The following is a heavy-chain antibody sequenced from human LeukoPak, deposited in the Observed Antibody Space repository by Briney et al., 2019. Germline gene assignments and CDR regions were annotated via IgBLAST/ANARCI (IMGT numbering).Heavy chain of an antibody. J-gene: IGHJ4*02. Sequence: ASVKVSCKASGYTFTNYDINWVRQATGQGLEWMGWMNPNSGNTGYAQKFQGRVTMTRNPSISTAYMELSSLTYEDTAVYYCARSETFGGPPFDYWGQGTLVTVSS. D-gene: IGHD3-3*01. V-gene: IGHV1-8*01. CDR1: GYTFTNYD. CDR2: MNPNSGNT. CDR3: ARSETFGGPPFDY.